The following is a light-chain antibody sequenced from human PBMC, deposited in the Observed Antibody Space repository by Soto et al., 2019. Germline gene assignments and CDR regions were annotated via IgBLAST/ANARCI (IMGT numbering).Light chain of an antibody. CDR1: HSVSSN. CDR2: GTS. CDR3: LQYNDWPLT. V-gene: IGKV3-15*01. Sequence: EIVMTQSPATLSVSPGERATLSCRASHSVSSNLAWYQQKPGQAPRLLIYGTSTRATGIPVRFSGSGSGTEFTVTISSLQSEDSAVYYCLQYNDWPLTFGGGTKVEIK. J-gene: IGKJ4*01.